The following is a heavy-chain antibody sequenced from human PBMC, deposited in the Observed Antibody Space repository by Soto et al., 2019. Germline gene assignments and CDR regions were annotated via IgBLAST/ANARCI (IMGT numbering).Heavy chain of an antibody. Sequence: SETLSLTCTVSGGSISSYYWSWIRQPPGKGLEWIGDIYYSGSTNYNPSLKSRVTISVDTSKNQFSLKLSSVTAADTAVYYCARTSFPAYFYGSGTYYSFAYCGQGTLVTVYS. D-gene: IGHD3-10*01. J-gene: IGHJ4*02. CDR2: IYYSGST. CDR1: GGSISSYY. V-gene: IGHV4-59*08. CDR3: ARTSFPAYFYGSGTYYSFAY.